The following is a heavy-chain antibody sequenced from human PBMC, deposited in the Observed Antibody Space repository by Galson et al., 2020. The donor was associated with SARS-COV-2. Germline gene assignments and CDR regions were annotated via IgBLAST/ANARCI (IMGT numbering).Heavy chain of an antibody. CDR1: GFTFSSYA. CDR2: ISNDGRNK. J-gene: IGHJ6*02. Sequence: TGGSLRLSCAASGFTFSSYAMHWVRQAPGKGLEWVAVISNDGRNKHYADSVKGRFNISRDSSKNTMYLQMDSLRADDTAVYYCAREEVLRRQLGTDGMDVWGQGTTVTVSS. V-gene: IGHV3-30*04. D-gene: IGHD6-13*01. CDR3: AREEVLRRQLGTDGMDV.